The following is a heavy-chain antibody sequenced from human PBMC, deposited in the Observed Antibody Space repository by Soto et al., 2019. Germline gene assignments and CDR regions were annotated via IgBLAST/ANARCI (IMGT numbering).Heavy chain of an antibody. CDR2: INPNSGGT. J-gene: IGHJ5*02. Sequence: ASVHVSCQASGYTFPRSYMHWLRQAPGQGLAGMGWINPNSGGTNYAQKFQGRVTMTRDTSISTAYMELSRLRSDDTAVYYCARAAEDRFTKIVVATWYWCDPWGQGTLVTVSS. V-gene: IGHV1-2*02. CDR3: ARAAEDRFTKIVVATWYWCDP. CDR1: GYTFPRSY. D-gene: IGHD3-22*01.